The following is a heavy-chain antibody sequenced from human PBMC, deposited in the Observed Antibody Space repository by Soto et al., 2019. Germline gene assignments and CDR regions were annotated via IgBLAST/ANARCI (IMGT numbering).Heavy chain of an antibody. CDR2: IYPGDSDT. Sequence: PGESLKISCKGSGYSFTSYWIGWVRQMPGKGLEWMGIIYPGDSDTRYSPSFQGQVTISADKSISTAYLQWSSLKASDTAMYYCARQFGSGSYFSGPQSDYWAQGTLVTVSS. CDR3: ARQFGSGSYFSGPQSDY. CDR1: GYSFTSYW. V-gene: IGHV5-51*01. D-gene: IGHD3-10*01. J-gene: IGHJ4*02.